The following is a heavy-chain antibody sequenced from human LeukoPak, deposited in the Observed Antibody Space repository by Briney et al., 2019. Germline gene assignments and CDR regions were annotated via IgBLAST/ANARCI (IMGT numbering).Heavy chain of an antibody. J-gene: IGHJ5*02. CDR1: GASFSDYY. CDR2: IHTNGGT. Sequence: PSETLSLTCAVYGASFSDYYWSWIRQPAGKGLEWIGRIHTNGGTNYNPSFSSRLTLSVDTSKNQLSLKLTSVTAADTALYYCARELAVAGTVTHRFDPWGQGTLVTVSS. V-gene: IGHV4-4*07. CDR3: ARELAVAGTVTHRFDP. D-gene: IGHD6-19*01.